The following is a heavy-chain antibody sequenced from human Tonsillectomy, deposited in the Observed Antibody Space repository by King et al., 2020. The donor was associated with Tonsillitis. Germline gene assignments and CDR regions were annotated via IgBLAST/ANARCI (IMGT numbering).Heavy chain of an antibody. CDR3: AKDAISSGWYYFDY. J-gene: IGHJ4*02. V-gene: IGHV3-30*18. Sequence: VQLVESGGGVVQPGRSLRLSCASSGFTFRSYGMHWVRQAPGKGLEWVAVISYDGSYKYYGDSGKGRFTISRDNSKSTLYLQMNSLRAEDTAVYYCAKDAISSGWYYFDYWGQGTLVTVSS. CDR2: ISYDGSYK. D-gene: IGHD6-19*01. CDR1: GFTFRSYG.